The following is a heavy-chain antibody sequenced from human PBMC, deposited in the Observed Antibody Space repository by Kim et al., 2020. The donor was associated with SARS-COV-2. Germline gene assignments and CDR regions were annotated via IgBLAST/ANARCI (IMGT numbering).Heavy chain of an antibody. CDR2: IYHSGST. Sequence: SETLSLTCAVSGGSISSSNWWSWVRQPPGKGLEWIGEIYHSGSTNYNPSLKSRVTISVDKSKNQFSLKLSSVTAAATAVYYCAIGGSGGGLSYYYGMDVWGQGTTVTVSS. J-gene: IGHJ6*02. V-gene: IGHV4-4*02. CDR3: AIGGSGGGLSYYYGMDV. D-gene: IGHD3-10*01. CDR1: GGSISSSNW.